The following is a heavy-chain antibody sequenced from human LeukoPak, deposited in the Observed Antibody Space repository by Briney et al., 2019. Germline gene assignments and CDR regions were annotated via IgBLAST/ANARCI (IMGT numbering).Heavy chain of an antibody. CDR2: ISGSGGGT. J-gene: IGHJ3*02. CDR1: GFTFSSYA. CDR3: ARASTVVTRSATNDAFDI. D-gene: IGHD4-23*01. Sequence: GGSLRLSCAASGFTFSSYAMSWVRQAPGKGLEWVSTISGSGGGTYYADSVKGRFTISRDNSKDTLYLQMNSLRAGDRAVYYCARASTVVTRSATNDAFDIWGQGTMVTVSS. V-gene: IGHV3-23*01.